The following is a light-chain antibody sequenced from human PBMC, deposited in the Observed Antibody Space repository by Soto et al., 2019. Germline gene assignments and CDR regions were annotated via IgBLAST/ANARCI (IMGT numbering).Light chain of an antibody. CDR3: QSYDSSLSGVV. CDR1: D. J-gene: IGLJ2*01. V-gene: IGLV1-40*01. CDR2: GNS. Sequence: DVHWYQQLPGTAPNLLIYGNSNRPSGVPDRFSGSKSGTSASLAITGLQAEDEADYYCQSYDSSLSGVVFGGGTKVTVL.